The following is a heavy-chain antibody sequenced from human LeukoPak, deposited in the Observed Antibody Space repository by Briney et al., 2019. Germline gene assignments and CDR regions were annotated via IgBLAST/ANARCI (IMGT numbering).Heavy chain of an antibody. V-gene: IGHV3-53*01. J-gene: IGHJ4*02. CDR3: ARESEGVTFDY. CDR2: IYSGGST. CDR1: GFTVSSNY. D-gene: IGHD5-18*01. Sequence: GGSLRLSCAASGFTVSSNYMSWVRQAPGKGLEWVSVIYSGGSTYYADSVKGRFTISRDNSKNTLYLQMNSLRAEDTAVYYCARESEGVTFDYWSQGTLVTVSS.